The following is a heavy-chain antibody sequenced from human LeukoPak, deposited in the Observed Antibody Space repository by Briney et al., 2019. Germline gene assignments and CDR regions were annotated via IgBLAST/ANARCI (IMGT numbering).Heavy chain of an antibody. CDR1: GGSISSYY. Sequence: SETLSLTCNVSGGSISSYYWSWIRQSPGKELEWIGYVYQSGTTSYSPSLKRRVTISVDTSKNQFSLKLFSVTAADTAVYFCARLGLGYDFWSGQRPSSDYWGQGTLVTVSS. CDR3: ARLGLGYDFWSGQRPSSDY. D-gene: IGHD3-3*01. V-gene: IGHV4-59*08. CDR2: VYQSGTT. J-gene: IGHJ4*02.